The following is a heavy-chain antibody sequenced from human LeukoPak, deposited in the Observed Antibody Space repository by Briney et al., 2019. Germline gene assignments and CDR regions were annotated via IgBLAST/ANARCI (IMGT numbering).Heavy chain of an antibody. CDR1: GFTFSSYS. CDR3: ARDPPRWNDFYYFDY. Sequence: SGGSLRLSCAASGFTFSSYSMNWVRQAPGKGLEWVSYISSSSSTIYYADSVKGRFTISRDNAKNSLYLQMNSLRDEDTAVYYCARDPPRWNDFYYFDYWGQGTLVTVSS. CDR2: ISSSSSTI. V-gene: IGHV3-48*02. J-gene: IGHJ4*02. D-gene: IGHD1-1*01.